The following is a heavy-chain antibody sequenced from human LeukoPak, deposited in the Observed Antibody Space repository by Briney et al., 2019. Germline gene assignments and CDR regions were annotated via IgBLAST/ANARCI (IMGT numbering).Heavy chain of an antibody. CDR3: AREEEGAAGELDY. Sequence: GGSLRLSCAASGFTFSSYSMNWVRQAPGKGLEWVSSISSSSSYIYYADSVKGRFTISRDNAKNSLYLQMNSLRAEDTAVYYCAREEEGAAGELDYWGQGTLVTVSS. D-gene: IGHD1-26*01. CDR2: ISSSSSYI. CDR1: GFTFSSYS. V-gene: IGHV3-21*01. J-gene: IGHJ4*02.